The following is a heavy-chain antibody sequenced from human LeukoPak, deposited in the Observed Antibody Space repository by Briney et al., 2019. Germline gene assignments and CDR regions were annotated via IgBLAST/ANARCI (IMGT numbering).Heavy chain of an antibody. CDR1: GFTFSTYT. Sequence: PGGSLRLSCAASGFTFSTYTMNWVRLAPGKGLEWVSSISSSGTYIYYTDSVKGRFIISRDNAKNSLYLQMNSLRDEDTALYYCARDPSEASHPYYFDYWGQGTLVTVSS. CDR2: ISSSGTYI. V-gene: IGHV3-21*03. J-gene: IGHJ4*01. CDR3: ARDPSEASHPYYFDY.